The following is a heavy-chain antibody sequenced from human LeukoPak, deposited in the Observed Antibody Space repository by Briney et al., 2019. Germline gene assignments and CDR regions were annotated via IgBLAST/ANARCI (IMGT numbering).Heavy chain of an antibody. J-gene: IGHJ4*02. CDR1: GGTFSSYA. D-gene: IGHD3-22*01. CDR2: ISNYNGNT. CDR3: VREYYYDASTYYPQDH. Sequence: GSVKVSCKASGGTFSSYAISWVRQAPGQGLEWMGWISNYNGNTNYAQNLQDRVTLTTDTSTSTAYMELRSLRSDDTAIYYCVREYYYDASTYYPQDHWGQGTLVAVSS. V-gene: IGHV1-18*01.